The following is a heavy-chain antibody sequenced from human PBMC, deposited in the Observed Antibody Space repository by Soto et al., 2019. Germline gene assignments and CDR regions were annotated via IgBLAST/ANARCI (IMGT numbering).Heavy chain of an antibody. J-gene: IGHJ4*02. CDR2: MNPRTGDT. D-gene: IGHD3-10*01. CDR3: VRQPGGVATPGDDY. CDR1: GYNFDAFD. V-gene: IGHV1-8*02. Sequence: QVQLVQSGAEVKKPGASVKVSCEASGYNFDAFDIHWVRQAAGQGLEWMGWMNPRTGDTAFAQEFQDRVTMTSDTSRNTAYVEVSGLRSEDTAVYFCVRQPGGVATPGDDYWGQGTLVTVSS.